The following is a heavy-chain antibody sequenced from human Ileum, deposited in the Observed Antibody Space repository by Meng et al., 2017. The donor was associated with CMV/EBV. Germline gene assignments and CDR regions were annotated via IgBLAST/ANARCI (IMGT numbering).Heavy chain of an antibody. V-gene: IGHV1-69*04. D-gene: IGHD3-3*01. CDR1: SYT. CDR3: ARDKGDFWSGYYRTAEYFQH. CDR2: IIPILGIA. Sequence: SYTMSWVRQAPGQGLEWMGRIIPILGIANYAQKFQGRVTITADKSTSTAYMELSSLRSEDTAVYYCARDKGDFWSGYYRTAEYFQHWGQGTLVTVSS. J-gene: IGHJ1*01.